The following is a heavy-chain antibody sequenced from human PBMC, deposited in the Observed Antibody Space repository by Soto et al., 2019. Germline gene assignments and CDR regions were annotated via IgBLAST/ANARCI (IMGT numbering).Heavy chain of an antibody. V-gene: IGHV3-23*01. CDR1: GFTVSSNY. CDR2: ISGGGSNT. Sequence: GGSLRLSCAASGFTVSSNYMSWVRQSPGKGLEWVSGISGGGSNTFYADSVKGRFTISRDNSKNTLLLQMNSLGAEDTAVYYCAKDSNKYSSSLRGRYFDYWGQGIGVTVS. CDR3: AKDSNKYSSSLRGRYFDY. J-gene: IGHJ4*02. D-gene: IGHD4-4*01.